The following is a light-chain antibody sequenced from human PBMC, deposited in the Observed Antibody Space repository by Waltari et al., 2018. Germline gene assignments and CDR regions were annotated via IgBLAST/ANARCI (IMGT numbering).Light chain of an antibody. CDR3: QQYGSSVMYT. Sequence: EIVLTQSPGPLSLSTGERATLSCRASQSLTRRYLAWYQQKPGQAPRLLIYGASSRAAGIPDRFSGSGSGTDFTLTISRLEPEDFAVYYCQQYGSSVMYTFGQGTKLEIK. CDR1: QSLTRRY. J-gene: IGKJ2*01. V-gene: IGKV3-20*01. CDR2: GAS.